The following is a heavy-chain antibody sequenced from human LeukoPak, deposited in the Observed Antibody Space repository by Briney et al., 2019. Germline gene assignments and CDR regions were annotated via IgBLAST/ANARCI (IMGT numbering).Heavy chain of an antibody. D-gene: IGHD6-13*01. Sequence: SETLSLTCTVSGGSVSSGSYYWTWIRQPPGKGLEWIGYIYYSGSTNYNPSLKSRVTISVGTSKNQFSLKLSSVTAADTAVYYCTRGKGAAAGVPDYWGQGTLVTVSS. CDR1: GGSVSSGSYY. CDR2: IYYSGST. CDR3: TRGKGAAAGVPDY. V-gene: IGHV4-61*01. J-gene: IGHJ4*02.